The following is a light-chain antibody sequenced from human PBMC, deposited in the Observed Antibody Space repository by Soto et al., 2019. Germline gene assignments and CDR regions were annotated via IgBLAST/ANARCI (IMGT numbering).Light chain of an antibody. Sequence: YELTQPPSVSVSPGQTARITCSGDALTKQYAYWYQQKSGQAPVLLMNKDTERPAGIPERFSGSSSGTTVTLTISGVQAEDEADYYCQTSHSGGTYAFGSGTKVTVL. J-gene: IGLJ1*01. CDR1: ALTKQY. V-gene: IGLV3-25*02. CDR2: KDT. CDR3: QTSHSGGTYA.